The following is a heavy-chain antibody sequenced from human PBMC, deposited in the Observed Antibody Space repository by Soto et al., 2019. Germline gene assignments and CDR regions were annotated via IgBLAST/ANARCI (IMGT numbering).Heavy chain of an antibody. Sequence: QVQLQESGPGLVKPSQTLSLTCTVSGGSISSGGYYWSWIRQHPGKGLEWIGYIYYSGSTYYNPHLKSRGTTSVDTSKNQFSLKLSSVTAADTAVYYCARDLGVNDYGDSSDAFDIWGQGTMVTVSS. CDR1: GGSISSGGYY. V-gene: IGHV4-31*03. J-gene: IGHJ3*02. CDR2: IYYSGST. CDR3: ARDLGVNDYGDSSDAFDI. D-gene: IGHD4-17*01.